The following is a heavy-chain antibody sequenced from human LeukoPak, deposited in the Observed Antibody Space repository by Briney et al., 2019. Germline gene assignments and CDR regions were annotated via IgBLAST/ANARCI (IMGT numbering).Heavy chain of an antibody. CDR2: ISGSGGST. Sequence: GGSLRLSCAASGFTFSSYAMSWVRQAPGKGLEWVSAISGSGGSTYYADSVKGRFTISRDNSKNTLYLQMNSLRAEDTAVYYCAKLPTSGYSSGWTRYFGYWGQGTLVTVSS. CDR3: AKLPTSGYSSGWTRYFGY. D-gene: IGHD6-19*01. V-gene: IGHV3-23*01. CDR1: GFTFSSYA. J-gene: IGHJ4*02.